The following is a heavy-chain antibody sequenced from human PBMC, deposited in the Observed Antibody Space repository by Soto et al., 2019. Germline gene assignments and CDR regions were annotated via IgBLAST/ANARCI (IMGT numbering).Heavy chain of an antibody. J-gene: IGHJ4*02. V-gene: IGHV3-48*01. CDR3: ATEPIYY. CDR2: IGARGFPI. Sequence: EVQMVESGRGVMQPVRSLRLSDAASGLDFGVYPINWVRKAPGKGLEWVSYIGARGFPIYYADVVRRLFAMSRDKGNNSVFTKMDSMIAEDTAQYFCATEPIYYWGRGAMVTVS. CDR1: GLDFGVYP.